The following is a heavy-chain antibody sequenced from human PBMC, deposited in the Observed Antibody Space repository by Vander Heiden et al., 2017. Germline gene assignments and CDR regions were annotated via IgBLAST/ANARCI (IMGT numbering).Heavy chain of an antibody. V-gene: IGHV3-33*01. CDR1: GFTFTTYG. Sequence: QVQLVDSGGGVVQPGRALRLSCAASGFTFTTYGIHWVRQAPGRGLEWVAHIWYDGDNKYYADSVKGRFTISRDNSKNTVYLQMNSLRPDDTAVYYCARDPSTMDGDYPRYWGQGTLVTVSS. D-gene: IGHD4-17*01. CDR3: ARDPSTMDGDYPRY. J-gene: IGHJ4*02. CDR2: IWYDGDNK.